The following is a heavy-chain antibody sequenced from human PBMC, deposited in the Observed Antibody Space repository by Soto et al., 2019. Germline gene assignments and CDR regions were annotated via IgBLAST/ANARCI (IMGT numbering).Heavy chain of an antibody. CDR1: GGSISSGNYY. CDR3: ARAAGDQAYFDY. J-gene: IGHJ4*02. Sequence: SETLSLTCTVSGGSISSGNYYWSWIRQPPGKGLEWIGYIYYSGSTYYNPSLKSRVTISVDTSKYQFSLNLSSVTAADTAVYYCARAAGDQAYFDYWGQGTLVTVSS. CDR2: IYYSGST. V-gene: IGHV4-30-4*01. D-gene: IGHD3-10*01.